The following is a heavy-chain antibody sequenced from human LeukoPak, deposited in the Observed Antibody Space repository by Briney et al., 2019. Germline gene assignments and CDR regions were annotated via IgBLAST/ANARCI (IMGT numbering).Heavy chain of an antibody. CDR2: IYYRGNA. J-gene: IGHJ4*02. D-gene: IGHD2-15*01. Sequence: SETLSLTCTVSGGSISSSNYYWAWIRQPPGQGLEWIGSIYYRGNAYYNPSLKSRVTISVDTSKNQFSLSLSSVTAADAAVYYCAREEERSGEWGQGTLVTVTS. V-gene: IGHV4-39*07. CDR3: AREEERSGE. CDR1: GGSISSSNYY.